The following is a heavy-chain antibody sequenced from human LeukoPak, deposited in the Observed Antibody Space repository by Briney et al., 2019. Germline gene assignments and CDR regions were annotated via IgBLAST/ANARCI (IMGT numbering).Heavy chain of an antibody. V-gene: IGHV4-30-2*01. CDR1: SGSISSGGYS. Sequence: SETLSLTCAVSSGSISSGGYSWSWIRQPPGKGLEWIGYIYHSGSTYYNPSLKSRVTISVDRSKNQFSLKLSSVTAADTAVYYCARNSELYYYYGMDVWGQGTTVTVSS. CDR3: ARNSELYYYYGMDV. CDR2: IYHSGST. J-gene: IGHJ6*02. D-gene: IGHD1-26*01.